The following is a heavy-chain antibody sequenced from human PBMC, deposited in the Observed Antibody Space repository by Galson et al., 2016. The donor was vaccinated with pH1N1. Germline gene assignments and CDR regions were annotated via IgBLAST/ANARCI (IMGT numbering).Heavy chain of an antibody. V-gene: IGHV3-30-3*01. CDR3: AREDWSYADTYYNGMDV. D-gene: IGHD3-16*01. Sequence: SLRLSCAASGFSFDTYAMHWVRQAPGKGLEWVAFISYNGHDQSYADSLKGRFIISRDNSRNTVYLRLNSLRTEDTAVFYCAREDWSYADTYYNGMDVWGQGTTVTVSS. CDR2: ISYNGHDQ. CDR1: GFSFDTYA. J-gene: IGHJ6*02.